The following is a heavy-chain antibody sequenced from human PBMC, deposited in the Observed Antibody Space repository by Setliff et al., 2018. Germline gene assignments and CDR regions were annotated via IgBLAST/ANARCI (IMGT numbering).Heavy chain of an antibody. D-gene: IGHD3-3*01. CDR1: GFTFSNYW. CDR2: INSDGTST. Sequence: GGSLRLSCVASGFTFSNYWMHWVRQAPGKGLVWVSRINSDGTSTAYADSVKGRFTISRDNAKNTLYLQMNNLRAEDTAVYYCARDGGLLQFLEWSRSYMDVWGKGTTVTVSS. J-gene: IGHJ6*03. V-gene: IGHV3-74*01. CDR3: ARDGGLLQFLEWSRSYMDV.